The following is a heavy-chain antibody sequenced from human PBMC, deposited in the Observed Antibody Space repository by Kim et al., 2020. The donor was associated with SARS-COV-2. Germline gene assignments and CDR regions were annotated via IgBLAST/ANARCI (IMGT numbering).Heavy chain of an antibody. V-gene: IGHV3-74*01. J-gene: IGHJ6*02. CDR2: INTDGSSP. CDR1: GFTFSNYW. CDR3: VRGRREGMDV. Sequence: GGSLRLSCAASGFTFSNYWIHWVRQAPGEGLVWVSHINTDGSSPSYADSVKGRFTISRDNAKNTLYLQMNSLRAEDTAVYYCVRGRREGMDVWGQATTAT.